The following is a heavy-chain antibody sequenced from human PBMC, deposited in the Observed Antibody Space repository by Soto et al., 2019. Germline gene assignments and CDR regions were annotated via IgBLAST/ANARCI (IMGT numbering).Heavy chain of an antibody. CDR3: ASRYTCAWYVDY. J-gene: IGHJ4*02. CDR2: IYYSGTT. CDR1: GGSISSSSYY. Sequence: PSETLSLTCTVSGGSISSSSYYWAWIRQPPGKGVERVGGIYYSGTTYYNPSLQSRVTISLDTAKNQFSLKVTYVTAADTAVYYCASRYTCAWYVDYWGQGTLVTVSS. D-gene: IGHD2-2*02. V-gene: IGHV4-39*01.